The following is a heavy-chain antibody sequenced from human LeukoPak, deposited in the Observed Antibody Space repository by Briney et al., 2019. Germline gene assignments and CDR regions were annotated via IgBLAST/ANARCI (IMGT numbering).Heavy chain of an antibody. D-gene: IGHD4-17*01. Sequence: ASVKVSCKASGYTFTSYAMNWVRQAPGQGLEWMGWINTDTGNPTYAQGFTGRFVFSLDTSVSTAYLQISSLKAEDTAVYYCARESWEGYGDYYFDYWGQGTLVTVSS. CDR3: ARESWEGYGDYYFDY. CDR2: INTDTGNP. J-gene: IGHJ4*02. V-gene: IGHV7-4-1*02. CDR1: GYTFTSYA.